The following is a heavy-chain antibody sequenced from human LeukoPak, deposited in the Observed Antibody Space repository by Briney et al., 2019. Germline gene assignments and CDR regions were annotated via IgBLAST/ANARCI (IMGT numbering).Heavy chain of an antibody. Sequence: ASVKVSCKASGGTFSSYAISWVRQAPGQGLNWMGGIIPIFGTANYAQKFQGRVTITADESTSTAYMELSSLRSEDTAVYYCATGDGYTSFDYWGQGTLVTVSS. J-gene: IGHJ4*02. D-gene: IGHD5-24*01. V-gene: IGHV1-69*13. CDR1: GGTFSSYA. CDR2: IIPIFGTA. CDR3: ATGDGYTSFDY.